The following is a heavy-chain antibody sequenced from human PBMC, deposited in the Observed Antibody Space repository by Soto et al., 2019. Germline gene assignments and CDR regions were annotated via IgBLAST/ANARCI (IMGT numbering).Heavy chain of an antibody. CDR1: GGSFSGYY. J-gene: IGHJ4*02. V-gene: IGHV4-34*01. Sequence: SETLSLTCAVYGGSFSGYYWSWIRQPPEKGLEWIGEINHSGSTNYNPSLKSRVTISVGTSKNQFSLKLSSVTAADTAVYYCATSPRVGATIFDDWGQGTLVTVSS. CDR2: INHSGST. CDR3: ATSPRVGATIFDD. D-gene: IGHD1-26*01.